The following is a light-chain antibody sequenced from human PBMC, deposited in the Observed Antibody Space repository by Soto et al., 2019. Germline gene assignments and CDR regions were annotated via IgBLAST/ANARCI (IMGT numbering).Light chain of an antibody. CDR3: QQRSNWAT. CDR2: DAS. J-gene: IGKJ3*01. CDR1: HTVSSS. Sequence: EIVLTQSPGTLSLSPGERATLSCRASHTVSSSLAWYQQKPGQAPRLLIYDASNRATGIPARFSGSGSVTDFTLTISSLEPEDFAVYYCQQRSNWATFGPGTKVDIK. V-gene: IGKV3-11*01.